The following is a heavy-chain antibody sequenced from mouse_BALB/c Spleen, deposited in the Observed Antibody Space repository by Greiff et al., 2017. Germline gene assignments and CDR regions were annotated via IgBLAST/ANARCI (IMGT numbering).Heavy chain of an antibody. CDR2: INPSSGYT. CDR1: GYTFTSYT. Sequence: QVQLKESAAELARPGASVKMSCKASGYTFTSYTMHWVKQRPGQGLEWIGYINPSSGYTEYNQKFKDKTTLTADKSSSTAYMQLSSLTSEDSAVYYCARYPSNWDEGDYYAMDYWGQGTSVTVSS. J-gene: IGHJ4*01. CDR3: ARYPSNWDEGDYYAMDY. D-gene: IGHD4-1*01. V-gene: IGHV1-4*02.